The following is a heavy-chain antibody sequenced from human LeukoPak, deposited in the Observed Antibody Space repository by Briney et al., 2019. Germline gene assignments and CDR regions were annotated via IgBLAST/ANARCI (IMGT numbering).Heavy chain of an antibody. CDR2: INHSGST. D-gene: IGHD4-17*01. CDR3: AVHGDYARYFDL. CDR1: GGSFSGYY. V-gene: IGHV4-34*01. Sequence: SETLSLTCAVYGGSFSGYYWSWIRQPPGKGLEWIGEINHSGSTNYNPSLKSRVTISVDTSKNQFSLKLSSVTAADTAVYYCAVHGDYARYFDLWGRGTLATVSS. J-gene: IGHJ2*01.